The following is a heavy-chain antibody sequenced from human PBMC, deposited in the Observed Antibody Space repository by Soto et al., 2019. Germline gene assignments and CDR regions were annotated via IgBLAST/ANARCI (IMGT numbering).Heavy chain of an antibody. CDR3: ARGRIVLRFLEWLFSQKRFDY. V-gene: IGHV3-33*01. CDR2: IRYDGSNK. Sequence: QVQLVESGGGVVQPGRSLRLSCAASGFTFSSDGMHWVRQAPRKGLEWVAVIRYDGSNKYYADSVKGRFTISRDNSKNTLYLQMNSLRAEDTAVYYCARGRIVLRFLEWLFSQKRFDYWGQGTLVTVSS. CDR1: GFTFSSDG. D-gene: IGHD3-3*01. J-gene: IGHJ4*02.